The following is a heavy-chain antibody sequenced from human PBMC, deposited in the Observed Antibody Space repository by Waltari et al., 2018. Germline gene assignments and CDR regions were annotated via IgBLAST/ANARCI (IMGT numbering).Heavy chain of an antibody. Sequence: EVQLVDSGGGLVQPGGSLRLSCVACEFTFSSYEMNWVRQPPGKGLEWVSYISNSGTTIYYADSVKGRFTISRDNAKNSLYLQMNSLRGEDTAVYYCAKGRYHGRFDLWGQGTLVTVSS. CDR2: ISNSGTTI. J-gene: IGHJ5*02. CDR1: EFTFSSYE. D-gene: IGHD3-9*01. V-gene: IGHV3-48*03. CDR3: AKGRYHGRFDL.